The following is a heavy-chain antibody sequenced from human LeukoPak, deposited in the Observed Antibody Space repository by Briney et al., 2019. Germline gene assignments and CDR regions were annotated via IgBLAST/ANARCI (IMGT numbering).Heavy chain of an antibody. Sequence: GGSLRLSCAASGFTLSDYYMGWIRQAPGKGLEWVSYISSSGSAIYYADSVKGRFTISRDNAKNSLYLQMNSLRAEDTAVYYCARYYYGSGSYYGNFDYWGQGTLVTVSS. J-gene: IGHJ4*02. CDR3: ARYYYGSGSYYGNFDY. V-gene: IGHV3-11*01. CDR2: ISSSGSAI. CDR1: GFTLSDYY. D-gene: IGHD3-10*01.